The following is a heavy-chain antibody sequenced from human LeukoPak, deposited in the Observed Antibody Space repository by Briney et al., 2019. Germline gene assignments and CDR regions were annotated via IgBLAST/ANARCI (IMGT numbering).Heavy chain of an antibody. Sequence: ASVKVSCKASGSTFTDYNMQWVRQAPGQGLEWMGWINANSGVTEYAQKFQGRVTVTRDTSISTAYMELTRLTSDDTAVYYCARDIIGDRLVCLVHWGLGTQVTVSS. J-gene: IGHJ4*02. V-gene: IGHV1-2*02. D-gene: IGHD6-19*01. CDR3: ARDIIGDRLVCLVH. CDR1: GSTFTDYN. CDR2: INANSGVT.